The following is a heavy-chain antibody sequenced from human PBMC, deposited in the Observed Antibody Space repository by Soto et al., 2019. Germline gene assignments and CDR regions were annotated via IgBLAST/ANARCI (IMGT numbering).Heavy chain of an antibody. V-gene: IGHV3-33*01. D-gene: IGHD2-15*01. CDR1: GFTFSSYG. J-gene: IGHJ6*03. Sequence: GGSLRLSCAASGFTFSSYGMHWVRQAPGKGLEWVAVIWYDGSNKYYAYSVKGRFTISRDNSKNRLYLQMNSLRAEDTAVYYCARAVYCSGGSCRQPYYYYMDVWGKGTTVTVSS. CDR3: ARAVYCSGGSCRQPYYYYMDV. CDR2: IWYDGSNK.